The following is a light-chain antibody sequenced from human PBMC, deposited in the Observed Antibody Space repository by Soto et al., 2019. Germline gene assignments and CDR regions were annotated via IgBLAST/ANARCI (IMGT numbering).Light chain of an antibody. CDR1: QSVSSSY. CDR3: QQYGSPRRT. CDR2: GAS. V-gene: IGKV3-20*01. J-gene: IGKJ5*01. Sequence: EIVLTQSPGTLSLSPGERATLSCRASQSVSSSYLAWYQQKPGQAPRLLIYGASSRATGIPDRFSGSGSGTDFTLTISRLEPEYYAVYYCQQYGSPRRTFGQGTRLEIK.